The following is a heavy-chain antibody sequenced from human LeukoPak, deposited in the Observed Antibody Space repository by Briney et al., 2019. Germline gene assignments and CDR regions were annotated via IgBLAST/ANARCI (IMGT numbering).Heavy chain of an antibody. V-gene: IGHV4-59*01. D-gene: IGHD3-10*01. CDR3: ARGGYYGSGNDFRFDP. CDR1: GGSISSYY. J-gene: IGHJ5*02. Sequence: PSETLSLTCTASGGSISSYYWSWIRQPPGKGLEWIGYIYYSGSTNYKPSLKSRVTISVDTSKNQFFLKLSSVSAADTAVYYWARGGYYGSGNDFRFDPWGQGTLVTVSS. CDR2: IYYSGST.